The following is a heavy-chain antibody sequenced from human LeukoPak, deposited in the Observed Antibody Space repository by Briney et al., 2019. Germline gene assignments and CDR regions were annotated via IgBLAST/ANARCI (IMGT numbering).Heavy chain of an antibody. CDR3: ARGNSGWPLPFDP. CDR2: IYSGGST. Sequence: TGGSLRLSCAASGFTFSSNYMSWVRQAPGKGLEWVSVIYSGGSTYYADSVKGRFTISRDNSKNTLYLQMNSLRAEDTAVYYCARGNSGWPLPFDPWGQGTLVTVSS. D-gene: IGHD6-19*01. V-gene: IGHV3-53*01. CDR1: GFTFSSNY. J-gene: IGHJ5*02.